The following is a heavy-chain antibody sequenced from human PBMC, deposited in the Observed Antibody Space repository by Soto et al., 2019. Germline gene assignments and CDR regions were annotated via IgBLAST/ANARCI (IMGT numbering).Heavy chain of an antibody. CDR3: VRDLVGAPTFAH. CDR2: IGISGNTI. J-gene: IGHJ4*02. D-gene: IGHD1-26*01. Sequence: EVQLVESGGGLVQPGGSLRLSCAASGFTFSSYEMNWVRQAPGKGLEWVSYIGISGNTIYFADSVKGRFTISRDNAKNSLYLHMNSLRAEDTAVYYCVRDLVGAPTFAHWGQGALVIVSS. V-gene: IGHV3-48*03. CDR1: GFTFSSYE.